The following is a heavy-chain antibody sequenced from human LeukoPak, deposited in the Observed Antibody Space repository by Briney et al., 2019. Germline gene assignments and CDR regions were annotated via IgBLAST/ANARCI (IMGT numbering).Heavy chain of an antibody. CDR3: ARSLVVGASFDY. CDR1: GGSISSGDYY. Sequence: SETLSFTCTVSGGSISSGDYYWSWIRQPPGKGLEWIGYIYYSGSTYYNPSLKSRVTISVDTSKNQFSLKLSSVTAADTAVYYCARSLVVGASFDYWGQGTLVTVSS. J-gene: IGHJ4*02. CDR2: IYYSGST. V-gene: IGHV4-30-4*08. D-gene: IGHD1-26*01.